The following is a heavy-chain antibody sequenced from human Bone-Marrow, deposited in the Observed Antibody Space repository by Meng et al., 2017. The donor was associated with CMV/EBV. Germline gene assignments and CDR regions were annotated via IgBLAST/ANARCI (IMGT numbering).Heavy chain of an antibody. J-gene: IGHJ4*02. CDR1: GGSISSYY. Sequence: SETLSLTRTVSGGSISSYYWSWIRQPPGKGLEWIGYIYYSGSTNYNPSLKSRVTISVDTSKNQFSLKLSSVTAADTAVYYCARGAGTLRGYYFDYWGQGTLVTVSS. V-gene: IGHV4-59*01. D-gene: IGHD4-23*01. CDR2: IYYSGST. CDR3: ARGAGTLRGYYFDY.